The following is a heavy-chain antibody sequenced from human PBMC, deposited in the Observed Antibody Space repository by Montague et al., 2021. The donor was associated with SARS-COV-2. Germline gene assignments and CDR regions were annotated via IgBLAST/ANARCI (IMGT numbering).Heavy chain of an antibody. CDR2: TYLSGFT. V-gene: IGHV4-4*02. D-gene: IGHD3/OR15-3a*01. Sequence: SETLSLTCVVSAVSLSSSTWWSWVRQSPGKGLEWVGETYLSGFTQYNPSVNSRVTISLDDSRSQFSLRLTSVTAADTAVYFCARGGLGNRGFDYWGQGALVTVSS. CDR1: AVSLSSSTW. J-gene: IGHJ4*02. CDR3: ARGGLGNRGFDY.